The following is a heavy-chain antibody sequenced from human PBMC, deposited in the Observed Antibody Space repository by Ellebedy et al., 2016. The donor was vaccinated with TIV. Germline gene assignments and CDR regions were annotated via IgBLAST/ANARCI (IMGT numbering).Heavy chain of an antibody. CDR1: GFTFSTYW. V-gene: IGHV3-7*03. J-gene: IGHJ4*02. Sequence: GESLKIPCAASGFTFSTYWMSWVRQAPGKGLEWVATINQDGGDTYYVDSVKGRFTISRDNARNSLYLQMNSLRAEDTAVYYCARARCSNSDCHIPGYWGQGTLVTVSS. CDR2: INQDGGDT. D-gene: IGHD2-2*01. CDR3: ARARCSNSDCHIPGY.